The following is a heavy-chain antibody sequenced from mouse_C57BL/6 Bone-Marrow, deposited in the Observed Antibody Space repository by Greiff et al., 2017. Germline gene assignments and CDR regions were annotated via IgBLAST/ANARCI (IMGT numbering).Heavy chain of an antibody. CDR1: GYAFSSSW. V-gene: IGHV1-82*01. CDR3: LLRAFIYY. Sequence: VQLQQSGPELVKPGASVKISCKASGYAFSSSWMNWVKQRPGKGLEWIGRIYPGDGDTTYNGTFKGKATLTADKSSSTAYMQLSSLTSEDSAVYFCLLRAFIYYWGQGTTLTVSS. D-gene: IGHD1-1*01. CDR2: IYPGDGDT. J-gene: IGHJ2*01.